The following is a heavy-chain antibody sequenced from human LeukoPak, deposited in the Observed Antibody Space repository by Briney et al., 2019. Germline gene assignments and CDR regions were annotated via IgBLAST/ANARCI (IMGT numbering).Heavy chain of an antibody. CDR2: IYYSGSP. CDR1: GGSISSYY. CDR3: ARHSLHSSGVWYFDY. J-gene: IGHJ4*02. D-gene: IGHD6-19*01. Sequence: PSETLSLTCTVSGGSISSYYWSWIRQPPGKGLEWMGYIYYSGSPNYNPSLKSRVTISVDTSKNPFPLKLSSVTAADPAVYYCARHSLHSSGVWYFDYWGQGTLVTVSS. V-gene: IGHV4-59*08.